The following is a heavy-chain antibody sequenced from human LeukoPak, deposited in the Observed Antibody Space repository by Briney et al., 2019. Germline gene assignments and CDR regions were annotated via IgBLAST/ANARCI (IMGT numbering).Heavy chain of an antibody. CDR1: GFTVSSNY. CDR3: AIGGALNGYYAH. Sequence: GGSLRLSCAASGFTVSSNYMSWVRQAPGKGLEWVANIKQDGSEKYYLDSVKGRFTISRDNGERSLYLQMNSLRAEDTAVYYCAIGGALNGYYAHWGQGTLVTVSS. J-gene: IGHJ4*02. CDR2: IKQDGSEK. V-gene: IGHV3-7*01. D-gene: IGHD3-9*01.